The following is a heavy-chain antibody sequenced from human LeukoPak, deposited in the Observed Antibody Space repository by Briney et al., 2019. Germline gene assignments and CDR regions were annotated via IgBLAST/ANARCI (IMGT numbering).Heavy chain of an antibody. J-gene: IGHJ4*02. Sequence: GGSLRLSCAASGFTVSSNYMSWVRQAPGKGLEWVSLISGDGGITSYADSVKGRFTISRDNSENSLYLQMNSLRIEDTALYYCAKDIGGYSGYDLGYWGQGTLVTVSS. CDR1: GFTVSSNY. D-gene: IGHD5-12*01. CDR3: AKDIGGYSGYDLGY. V-gene: IGHV3-43*02. CDR2: ISGDGGIT.